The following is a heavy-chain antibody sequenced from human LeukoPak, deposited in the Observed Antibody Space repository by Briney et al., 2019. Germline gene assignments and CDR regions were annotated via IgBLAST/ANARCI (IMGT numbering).Heavy chain of an antibody. J-gene: IGHJ4*02. V-gene: IGHV3-49*03. CDR2: IRSNTYGGTA. Sequence: GGSLRLSCTASGFTFGDYAMSWFRQAPGKGLEWVGFIRSNTYGGTAEYAASVRGRFTISRDDSKSIAYLQMNSLKTEDTAVYYCTKGDYHAYWGQGTLATVSS. CDR3: TKGDYHAY. CDR1: GFTFGDYA.